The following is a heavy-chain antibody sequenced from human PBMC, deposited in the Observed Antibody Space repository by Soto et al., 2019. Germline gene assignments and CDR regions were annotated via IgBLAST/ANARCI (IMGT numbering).Heavy chain of an antibody. CDR1: GFTFSSYA. Sequence: EVQLLESGGGLVQPGGSLRLSCVGSGFTFSSYAMNWVRQAPGKGLEWVSGISGGGDRTFDADSVKGRFTISRDNSKNTVNLQMNSLRADDTAVYYCARKVLGSTSRPDYWYFDLWGRGTLVTVSS. CDR2: ISGGGDRT. CDR3: ARKVLGSTSRPDYWYFDL. V-gene: IGHV3-23*01. J-gene: IGHJ2*01. D-gene: IGHD3-16*01.